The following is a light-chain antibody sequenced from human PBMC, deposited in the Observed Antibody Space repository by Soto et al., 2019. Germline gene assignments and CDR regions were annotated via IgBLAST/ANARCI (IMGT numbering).Light chain of an antibody. J-gene: IGKJ4*01. CDR2: DAF. CDR1: QSVSTY. Sequence: EIVLTQSPVTLSLSPGERATLSCRASQSVSTYLAWYQQKPGQAPRLLIYDAFKRATGIPARFSGSGSGTDFTLTISSLEPEDCAVYYCQQRSNWPSTFGGGTNVEIK. CDR3: QQRSNWPST. V-gene: IGKV3-11*01.